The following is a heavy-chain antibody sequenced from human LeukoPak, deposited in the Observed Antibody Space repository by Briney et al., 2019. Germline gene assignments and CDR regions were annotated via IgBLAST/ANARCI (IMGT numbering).Heavy chain of an antibody. CDR1: GFTFSSYD. Sequence: GGSLRLSCAASGFTFSSYDMNWVRQAPGKGLEWVSSISTSSSYIYYADSVNGRFTISRDNARKSVYLQMNSLRVEDTAVYYCVRGRKRVAATNNWFDPWGQGTLVTVSS. CDR3: VRGRKRVAATNNWFDP. J-gene: IGHJ5*02. D-gene: IGHD2-15*01. V-gene: IGHV3-21*01. CDR2: ISTSSSYI.